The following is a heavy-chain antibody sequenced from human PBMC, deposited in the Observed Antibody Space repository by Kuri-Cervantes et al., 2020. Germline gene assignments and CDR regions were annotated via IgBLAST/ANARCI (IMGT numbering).Heavy chain of an antibody. Sequence: ASVKVSCKASGYTFTSYDINWVRQATGQGLERMGWMNPNSGNTGYAQKFQGRVTMTEDTSTDTAYMELSSLRSEDTAVYYCATAGSYYEFVDYWGQGTLVTVSS. CDR1: GYTFTSYD. CDR3: ATAGSYYEFVDY. J-gene: IGHJ4*02. CDR2: MNPNSGNT. V-gene: IGHV1-8*01. D-gene: IGHD1-26*01.